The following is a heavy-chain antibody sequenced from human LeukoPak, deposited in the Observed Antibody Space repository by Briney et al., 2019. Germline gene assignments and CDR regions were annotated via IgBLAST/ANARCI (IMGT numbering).Heavy chain of an antibody. CDR3: AREGCSSTSCQDPLGAFDI. CDR2: IIPIFGTA. Sequence: GASVKVSCKASGGTFSSYAISWVRQAPGQGLEWMGGIIPIFGTANYAQKFQGRVTITADESTSTAYMELSSLRSEDTAVYYCAREGCSSTSCQDPLGAFDIWGQGTMVTVSS. V-gene: IGHV1-69*13. J-gene: IGHJ3*02. CDR1: GGTFSSYA. D-gene: IGHD2-2*01.